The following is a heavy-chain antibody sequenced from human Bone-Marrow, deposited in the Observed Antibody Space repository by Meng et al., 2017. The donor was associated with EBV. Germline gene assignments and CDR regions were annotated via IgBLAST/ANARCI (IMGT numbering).Heavy chain of an antibody. CDR2: ISNSGGTT. CDR3: ARRSTIYSGRFDF. D-gene: IGHD5/OR15-5a*01. J-gene: IGHJ4*02. V-gene: IGHV3-11*01. Sequence: GELVQSGGALVRPGGSLRLSCAASGFTFSDYYMGWICQAPGKGLEWVSYISNSGGTTYYADSVKGRFTISRDNTKNSLYMQMNSLRDEDTAVYYCARRSTIYSGRFDFWGQGTLVTVSS. CDR1: GFTFSDYY.